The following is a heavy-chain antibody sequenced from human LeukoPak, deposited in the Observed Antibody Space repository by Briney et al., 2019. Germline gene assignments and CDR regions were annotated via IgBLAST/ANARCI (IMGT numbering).Heavy chain of an antibody. CDR1: GFSVNDYY. Sequence: NAGGSLRLSCAASGFSVNDYYMNWIRQAPGKGLEWVSYISSRDNLIYYADSVKGRFTVSVDNAKNSLYLQMNSLRAEDTAVYYCAREYSSGYQADAFDIWGQGTMVTVSS. J-gene: IGHJ3*02. CDR3: AREYSSGYQADAFDI. CDR2: ISSRDNLI. V-gene: IGHV3-11*04. D-gene: IGHD3-22*01.